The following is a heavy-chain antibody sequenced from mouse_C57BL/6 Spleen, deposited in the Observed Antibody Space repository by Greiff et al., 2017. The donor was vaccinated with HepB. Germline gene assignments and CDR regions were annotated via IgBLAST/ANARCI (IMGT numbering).Heavy chain of an antibody. CDR3: ARLDYSYAMDY. CDR2: IYPGSGST. J-gene: IGHJ4*01. V-gene: IGHV1-55*01. CDR1: GYTFTSYW. Sequence: VKLQQPGAELVKPGASVKMSCKASGYTFTSYWITWVKRRPGPGLEWIGDIYPGSGSTNYNEKFKSKATLTVDTSSSTAYMQLSSLTSEDSAVYYCARLDYSYAMDYWGQGTSVTVSS.